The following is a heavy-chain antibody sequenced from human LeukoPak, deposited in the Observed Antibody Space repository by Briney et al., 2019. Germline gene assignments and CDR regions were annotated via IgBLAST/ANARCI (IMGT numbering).Heavy chain of an antibody. D-gene: IGHD3-10*01. CDR3: ASFSYYYGSGSYSPYYFDY. V-gene: IGHV3-30*03. CDR2: ISYDGSNK. J-gene: IGHJ4*02. Sequence: GRSLRLSCAASGFTFSSYGMHWVRQAPGKGLEWVAVISYDGSNKYYADSVKGRFTISRDNSKNTLYLQMNSLRAEDTAVYYCASFSYYYGSGSYSPYYFDYWGQGTLVTVSS. CDR1: GFTFSSYG.